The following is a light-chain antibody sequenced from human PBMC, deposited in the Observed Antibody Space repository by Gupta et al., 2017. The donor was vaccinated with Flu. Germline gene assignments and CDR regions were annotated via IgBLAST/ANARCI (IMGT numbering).Light chain of an antibody. CDR3: QQYGSSRTGYT. Sequence: EIVLTQSPGTLYLSPGARATLCCRASQSVSSSYLAWYQQKPGQAPRLLIYGASSRATGNPDRFSGSGYGTDFTLTISRLDPEDFAVYYCQQYGSSRTGYTFGQGTKLEIK. J-gene: IGKJ2*01. CDR1: QSVSSSY. CDR2: GAS. V-gene: IGKV3-20*01.